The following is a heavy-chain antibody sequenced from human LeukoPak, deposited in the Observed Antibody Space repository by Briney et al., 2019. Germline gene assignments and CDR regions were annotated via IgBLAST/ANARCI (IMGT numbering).Heavy chain of an antibody. Sequence: ASMKVSCKASGGTFSSYAISWVRQAPGQGLEWMGRIIPILGIANYAQKFQGRVTITADKSTSTAYMELSSLRSEDTAVYYCAREKGYYYDSSGYYQPRGYFDYWGQGTLVTVSS. CDR2: IIPILGIA. V-gene: IGHV1-69*04. D-gene: IGHD3-22*01. J-gene: IGHJ4*02. CDR1: GGTFSSYA. CDR3: AREKGYYYDSSGYYQPRGYFDY.